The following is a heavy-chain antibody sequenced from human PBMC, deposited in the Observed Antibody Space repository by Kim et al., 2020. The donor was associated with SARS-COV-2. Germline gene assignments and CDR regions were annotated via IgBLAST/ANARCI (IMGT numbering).Heavy chain of an antibody. V-gene: IGHV4-30-2*01. CDR2: IYHSGST. J-gene: IGHJ4*02. CDR1: GGSISSGGYS. CDR3: AREYGLLGYFDY. D-gene: IGHD3-16*01. Sequence: SETLSLTCAVSGGSISSGGYSWSWIRQPPGKGLEWIGYIYHSGSTYYNPSLKSRVTISVDRSKNQFSLKLSSVTAADTAVYYCAREYGLLGYFDYWGQGTLVTVSS.